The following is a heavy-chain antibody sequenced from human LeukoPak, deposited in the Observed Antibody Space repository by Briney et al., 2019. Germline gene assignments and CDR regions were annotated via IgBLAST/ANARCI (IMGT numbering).Heavy chain of an antibody. J-gene: IGHJ4*02. CDR2: INEDGSTT. Sequence: GGSLRHSCAASGFTFSSNWMHWVRQAPGKGLVWVSRINEDGSTTNYADSVKGRSTIFRDNAKNTLYLQMNSLRAEDTAVYYCVRDLGGRSGHWGQGTLVTVSS. CDR1: GFTFSSNW. CDR3: VRDLGGRSGH. D-gene: IGHD1-26*01. V-gene: IGHV3-74*01.